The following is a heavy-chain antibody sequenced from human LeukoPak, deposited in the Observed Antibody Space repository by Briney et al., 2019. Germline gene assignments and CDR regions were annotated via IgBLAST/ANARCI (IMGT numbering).Heavy chain of an antibody. CDR1: GFTFSSYS. CDR3: ARDYRKDYDSSGTSY. Sequence: GGSLRLSCAASGFTFSSYSMNWVRQAPGKGLEWVSSISSSSSYIYYADSVKGRFTISRDNAKNSLYLQINSLRAEDTAVYYCARDYRKDYDSSGTSYWGQGTLVTVSS. CDR2: ISSSSSYI. D-gene: IGHD3-22*01. J-gene: IGHJ4*02. V-gene: IGHV3-21*01.